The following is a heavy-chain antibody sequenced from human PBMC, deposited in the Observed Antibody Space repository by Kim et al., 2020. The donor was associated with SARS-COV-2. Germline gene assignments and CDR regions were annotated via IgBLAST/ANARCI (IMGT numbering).Heavy chain of an antibody. CDR3: ARHTYDSSGYLNYYYYYGMDV. CDR2: IYPGDSDT. CDR1: GYSFTSYW. Sequence: GESLKISCKGSGYSFTSYWIGWVRQMPGKGLEWMGIIYPGDSDTRYSPSFQGQVTISADKSISTAYLQWSSLKASDTAMYYCARHTYDSSGYLNYYYYYGMDVWGQGTTVTVSS. D-gene: IGHD3-22*01. J-gene: IGHJ6*02. V-gene: IGHV5-51*01.